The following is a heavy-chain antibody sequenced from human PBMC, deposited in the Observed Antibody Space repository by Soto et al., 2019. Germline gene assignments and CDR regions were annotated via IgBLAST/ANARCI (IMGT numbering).Heavy chain of an antibody. CDR2: ISSSSSYI. D-gene: IGHD3-22*01. V-gene: IGHV3-21*01. CDR1: GFTFSSYS. CDR3: ARAYNRYYYDSSGLMAMGY. Sequence: NPGGSLRLSCAASGFTFSSYSMNWVRQAPGKGLEWVSSISSSSSYIYYADSVKGRFTISRDNAKNSLYLQMNSLRAEDTAVYYCARAYNRYYYDSSGLMAMGYWGQGTLVTVSS. J-gene: IGHJ4*02.